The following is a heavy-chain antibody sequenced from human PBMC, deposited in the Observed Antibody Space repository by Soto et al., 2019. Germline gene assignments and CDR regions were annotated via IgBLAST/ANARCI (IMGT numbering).Heavy chain of an antibody. V-gene: IGHV3-33*01. CDR3: ARNVYFRGVAVAGTGVDY. J-gene: IGHJ4*02. D-gene: IGHD6-19*01. CDR2: IWYDGSNK. CDR1: GFTFSSYG. Sequence: PGGSLRLSCAASGFTFSSYGMHWVRQAPGKGLEWVAVIWYDGSNKYYADSVKGRFTISRDNSKNTLYLQMNSLRAEDTAVYYCARNVYFRGVAVAGTGVDYWGQGTLVTVSS.